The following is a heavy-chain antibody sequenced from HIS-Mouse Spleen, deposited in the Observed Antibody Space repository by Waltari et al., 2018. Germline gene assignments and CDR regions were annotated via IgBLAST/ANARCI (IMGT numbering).Heavy chain of an antibody. J-gene: IGHJ3*02. CDR1: GFTFSSYA. Sequence: AASGFTFSSYAMSWVRQAPGKGLEWVSAISGSGGSTYYADSVKCRFTISRDNSKNTLYLQMNSLRAEDTAVYYCARRGVTYYDFWSGYYAFDIWGQGTMVTVSS. CDR2: ISGSGGST. D-gene: IGHD3-3*01. V-gene: IGHV3-23*01. CDR3: ARRGVTYYDFWSGYYAFDI.